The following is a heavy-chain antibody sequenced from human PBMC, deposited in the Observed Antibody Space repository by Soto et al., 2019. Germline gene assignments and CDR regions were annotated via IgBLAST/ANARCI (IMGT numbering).Heavy chain of an antibody. V-gene: IGHV1-18*01. D-gene: IGHD3-10*01. CDR3: ARDAIYGWGSHDY. CDR2: ISVENGDT. CDR1: GYTFTNDA. Sequence: QVQLVQSGSEVKKPGASVRVSCKASGYTFTNDAISWVRQAPGQGLEWMGWISVENGDTKYAQKFQGRVTMTADTSTSTVYMELRSLRSDDTAVYYCARDAIYGWGSHDYWGQGTLVTVS. J-gene: IGHJ4*02.